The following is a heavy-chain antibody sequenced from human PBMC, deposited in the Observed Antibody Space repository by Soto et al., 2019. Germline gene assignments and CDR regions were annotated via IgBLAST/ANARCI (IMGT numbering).Heavy chain of an antibody. J-gene: IGHJ6*02. CDR3: ARALGYTGYAGMDV. Sequence: QVQLVQSGGEVKKPGASVKVACKAYGYTFTIFGINWVRRAHGRGLEWMGWISPDNGNTNYAQKLQGRVTMTTDTSTSTAYMELRSLRSDDTAVYYCARALGYTGYAGMDVWGQGTTVTVSS. V-gene: IGHV1-18*01. D-gene: IGHD5-12*01. CDR1: GYTFTIFG. CDR2: ISPDNGNT.